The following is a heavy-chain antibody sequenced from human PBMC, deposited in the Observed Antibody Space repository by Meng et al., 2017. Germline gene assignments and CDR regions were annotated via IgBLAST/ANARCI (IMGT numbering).Heavy chain of an antibody. CDR2: IYTSGST. Sequence: GQLQESGPGLVKPSQTLSLTGTVSGGSISSGSYYWSWIRQPAGKGLEWIGRIYTSGSTNYNPSLKSRVTISVDTSKNQFSLKLSSVTAADTAVYYCARGGGYSYGYFDYWGQGTLVTVSS. CDR3: ARGGGYSYGYFDY. J-gene: IGHJ4*02. D-gene: IGHD5-18*01. CDR1: GGSISSGSYY. V-gene: IGHV4-61*02.